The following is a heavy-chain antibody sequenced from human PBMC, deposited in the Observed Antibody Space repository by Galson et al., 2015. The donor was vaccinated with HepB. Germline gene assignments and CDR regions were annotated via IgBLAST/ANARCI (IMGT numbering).Heavy chain of an antibody. J-gene: IGHJ5*01. Sequence: SLRLSCAASGFAFDNHAMSWVRQAPGRGLEWISGITGKGDSTFYADSVKGRFTVSKDNSNNMLYLQMNSLRGEDAGLYVCAKGYGLFDSWGQGILVTVSS. CDR3: AKGYGLFDS. V-gene: IGHV3-23*01. CDR1: GFAFDNHA. CDR2: ITGKGDST. D-gene: IGHD5-18*01.